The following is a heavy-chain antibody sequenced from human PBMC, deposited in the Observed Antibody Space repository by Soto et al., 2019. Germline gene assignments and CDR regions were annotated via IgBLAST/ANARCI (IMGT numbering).Heavy chain of an antibody. Sequence: QVQVVQSGAEEKKPGASVKVSCKASGYTYISYSMHWVRQAPGQRLEWMGWINVGNGNTKYSQNLQGRVTTYQDTSASTSYMELSSLTSADTAVYYCARAKWASGSRCLDPWRQGTLVTVSS. CDR1: GYTYISYS. CDR3: ARAKWASGSRCLDP. CDR2: INVGNGNT. D-gene: IGHD6-19*01. V-gene: IGHV1-3*05. J-gene: IGHJ5*02.